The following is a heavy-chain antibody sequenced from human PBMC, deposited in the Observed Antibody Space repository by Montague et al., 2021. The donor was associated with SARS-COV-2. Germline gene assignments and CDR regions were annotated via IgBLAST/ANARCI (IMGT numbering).Heavy chain of an antibody. J-gene: IGHJ6*02. V-gene: IGHV4-39*07. CDR2: IYYSGST. Sequence: SETLSLTCTVSGGSISSSSYYWGWIRQPPGKGLEWIGSIYYSGSTYYNPSLKSRVTISVNTSKNQFSLKLSSVTAADTAVYYCARVGRRYLVWLSVMDVWGQGTPVTVSS. CDR3: ARVGRRYLVWLSVMDV. D-gene: IGHD5-18*01. CDR1: GGSISSSSYY.